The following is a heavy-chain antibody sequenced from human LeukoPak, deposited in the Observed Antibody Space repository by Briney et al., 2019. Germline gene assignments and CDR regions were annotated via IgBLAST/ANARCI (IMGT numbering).Heavy chain of an antibody. D-gene: IGHD3-10*01. V-gene: IGHV3-13*01. CDR1: GFTFSSYD. CDR3: AREGPVVYYGSGSYTAGLDY. Sequence: PGGSLRLSCAASGFTFSSYDMHWVRQATGKGLEWVSAIGTAGDTYCPGSVKGRFTISRENAKNSLYLQMNSLRAGDTAVYYCAREGPVVYYGSGSYTAGLDYWGQGTLVTVSS. CDR2: IGTAGDT. J-gene: IGHJ4*02.